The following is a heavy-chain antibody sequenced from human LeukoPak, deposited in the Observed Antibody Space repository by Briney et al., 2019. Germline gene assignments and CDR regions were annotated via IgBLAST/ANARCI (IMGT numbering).Heavy chain of an antibody. V-gene: IGHV1-69*02. Sequence: SVKVSCKASGGTFSSYTISWVRQAPGQGLEWMGRIIPILGIANYAQKFQGRVTITADKSTSTAYMELSSLRSEDTAVYYCARVAASRSSSPWFDPWGQGTLVAVSS. J-gene: IGHJ5*02. CDR3: ARVAASRSSSPWFDP. CDR2: IIPILGIA. CDR1: GGTFSSYT. D-gene: IGHD6-6*01.